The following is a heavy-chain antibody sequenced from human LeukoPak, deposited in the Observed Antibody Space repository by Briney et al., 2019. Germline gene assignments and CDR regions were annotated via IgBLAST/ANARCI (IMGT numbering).Heavy chain of an antibody. J-gene: IGHJ4*02. CDR2: INSDGSST. CDR3: ARATTVTTYLDY. D-gene: IGHD4-17*01. CDR1: GFTFSSYW. Sequence: PGGSLRLSCAASGFTFSSYWMHWVRHAPGKGLVWVSRINSDGSSTSYADSVKGRFTISRDNAKNTLYLQMNSLRAEDTAVYYCARATTVTTYLDYWGQGTLVTVSS. V-gene: IGHV3-74*01.